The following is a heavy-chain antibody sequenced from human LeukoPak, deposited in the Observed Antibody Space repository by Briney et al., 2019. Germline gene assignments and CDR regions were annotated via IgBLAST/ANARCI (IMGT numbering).Heavy chain of an antibody. CDR3: TRGTLRGGFDY. V-gene: IGHV2-5*01. J-gene: IGHJ4*02. CDR2: LYWNEER. D-gene: IGHD1-1*01. CDR1: GFSLSTSGVG. Sequence: SGPTLVNPTQTLTLTCTFSGFSLSTSGVGVGWIRQPPGKALEWLAVLYWNEERHYSPSLKSSFSITKDTSKNQVVLTMTNMDPVDTATYYCTRGTLRGGFDYLGQGTLVTVPS.